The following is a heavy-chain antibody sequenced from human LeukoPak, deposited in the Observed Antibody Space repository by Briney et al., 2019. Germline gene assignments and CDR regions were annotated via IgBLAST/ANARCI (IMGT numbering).Heavy chain of an antibody. Sequence: SETLSLTCTVSGGSISSYSWSWMRQPAGKGLEWIGRIYPRESPNYNPSLKSRVTISVDTSKNQFSLKMSSVTAADTAVYYCARTTRYYDSSGCFDFWGQGTLVTVSS. D-gene: IGHD3-22*01. V-gene: IGHV4-4*07. CDR2: IYPRESP. CDR1: GGSISSYS. J-gene: IGHJ4*02. CDR3: ARTTRYYDSSGCFDF.